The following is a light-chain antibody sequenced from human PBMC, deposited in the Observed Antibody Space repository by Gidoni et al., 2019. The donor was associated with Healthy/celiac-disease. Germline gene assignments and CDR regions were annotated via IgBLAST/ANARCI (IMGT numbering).Light chain of an antibody. Sequence: QSVLPQPPSASGTTGQRVTISCSGSSSNIGSNYVYWYQQLPGTAPKLLIYRKNQRPSGVPDRFSGSKSGTSASLAISGLRSEDEADYYCAAWDDSLSGVFGGGTKLTVL. CDR1: SSNIGSNY. CDR3: AAWDDSLSGV. CDR2: RKN. V-gene: IGLV1-47*01. J-gene: IGLJ3*02.